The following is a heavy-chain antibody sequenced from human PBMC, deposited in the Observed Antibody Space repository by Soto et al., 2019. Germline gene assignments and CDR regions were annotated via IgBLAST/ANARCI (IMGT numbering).Heavy chain of an antibody. J-gene: IGHJ3*02. Sequence: SETLSLTCTVSGGSISSYYWSWIRQPPGKGLEWIGYIYYSGSTNYNPSLKSRVTISVDTSKNQFSLKLSSVTAADTAVYYCARRPPMDCSSTSCSSAAFEIWGQGTMVTVSS. CDR2: IYYSGST. CDR1: GGSISSYY. V-gene: IGHV4-59*08. CDR3: ARRPPMDCSSTSCSSAAFEI. D-gene: IGHD2-2*01.